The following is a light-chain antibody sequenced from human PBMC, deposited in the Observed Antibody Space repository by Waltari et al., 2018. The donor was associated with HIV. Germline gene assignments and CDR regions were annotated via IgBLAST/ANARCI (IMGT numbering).Light chain of an antibody. CDR2: WAS. CDR3: QQYYSSPLT. J-gene: IGKJ4*01. V-gene: IGKV4-1*01. Sequence: DIVMTQSPDSLAVSLGERATINCKSSQNVLYSSNNKNYLAWYQQNPGQPPKLLIYWASTRESGVPDRFSGSGSGTDFTLTISSLQAEDVAVYYCQQYYSSPLTFGGGTKVEIK. CDR1: QNVLYSSNNKNY.